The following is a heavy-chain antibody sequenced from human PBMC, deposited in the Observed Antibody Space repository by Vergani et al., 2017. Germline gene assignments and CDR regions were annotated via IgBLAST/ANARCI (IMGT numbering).Heavy chain of an antibody. J-gene: IGHJ4*02. CDR1: GFTFSSYG. CDR3: ARGGVHSSGWYQPDY. Sequence: QVQLVESGGGVVQPGRSLRLSCAASGFTFSSYGMHWVRQAPGKGLEWVAVIWYDGSNKYYADSVKGRFTISRDNSKNPLYLQMNSLRAEDTAVYYCARGGVHSSGWYQPDYWGQGTLVTVSS. CDR2: IWYDGSNK. D-gene: IGHD6-19*01. V-gene: IGHV3-33*01.